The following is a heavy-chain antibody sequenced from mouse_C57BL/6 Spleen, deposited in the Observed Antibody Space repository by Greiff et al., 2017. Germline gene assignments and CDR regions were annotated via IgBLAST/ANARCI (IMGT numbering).Heavy chain of an antibody. V-gene: IGHV5-17*01. Sequence: VQLKESGGGLVKPGGSLKLSCAASGFTFSDYGMHWVRQAPEKGLEWVAYISSGSSTIYYADTVKGRFTISRDNAKNTLFLQMTSLRSEDTAMYYCARRGGATVVARYAMDYWGQGTSVTVSS. CDR1: GFTFSDYG. D-gene: IGHD1-1*01. CDR2: ISSGSSTI. J-gene: IGHJ4*01. CDR3: ARRGGATVVARYAMDY.